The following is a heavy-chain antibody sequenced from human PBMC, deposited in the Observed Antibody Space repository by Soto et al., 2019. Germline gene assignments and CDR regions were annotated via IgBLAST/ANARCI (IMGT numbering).Heavy chain of an antibody. J-gene: IGHJ4*02. D-gene: IGHD2-2*01. CDR2: ISYTGST. V-gene: IGHV4-39*01. CDR3: ARHPVVVPVDYFDY. CDR1: GGSISSSSYY. Sequence: QLQLQESGPGLVKPSETLSLICTVSGGSISSSSYYWGWIRQPPGKGLEWIGSISYTGSTYYTPSLKSRVTIAVDTSKNQFSLKLSSVTAADTAVYYCARHPVVVPVDYFDYWGQGTLVTVSS.